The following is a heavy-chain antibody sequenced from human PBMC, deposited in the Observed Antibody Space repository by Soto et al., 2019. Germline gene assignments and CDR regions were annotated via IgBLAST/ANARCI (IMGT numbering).Heavy chain of an antibody. CDR3: ASLYDSHRDAFDI. Sequence: PSETLSLTCTVSDGSIISHDWRWIRKPQGKGLEWIGNIYYSGSSNYNPSLKSRVTISVDTSKNQFSLKLTSVTAADTAVYYCASLYDSHRDAFDIWGQGTMVTVSS. D-gene: IGHD3-22*01. V-gene: IGHV4-59*11. CDR2: IYYSGSS. CDR1: DGSIISHD. J-gene: IGHJ3*02.